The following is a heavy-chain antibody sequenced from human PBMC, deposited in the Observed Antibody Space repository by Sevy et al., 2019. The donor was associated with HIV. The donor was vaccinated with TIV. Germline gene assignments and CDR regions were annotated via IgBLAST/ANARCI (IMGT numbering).Heavy chain of an antibody. J-gene: IGHJ5*02. Sequence: GGSLRLSCAASGFPFSSYAMSWVRQAPGKGLEWVSTISGSGGSAYYADSVKGRFTISRDNSKNTRFLQMHSLRAEDTAVYYCAKGLRGTTTNNWFDPWGQGPLLTASS. CDR2: ISGSGGSA. CDR3: AKGLRGTTTNNWFDP. D-gene: IGHD4-17*01. V-gene: IGHV3-23*01. CDR1: GFPFSSYA.